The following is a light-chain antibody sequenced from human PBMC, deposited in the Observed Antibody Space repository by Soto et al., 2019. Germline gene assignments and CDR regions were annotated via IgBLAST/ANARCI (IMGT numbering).Light chain of an antibody. J-gene: IGLJ1*01. Sequence: QSVLTQPASVSGSPGQSITISCTGTSSDVGGYNYVSWYQPHPGTAPKLMIYDVSNRPSGVSNRFSGSKSVNTASLTISGLQAEDEADYNCSSDTSSSTHYVFGTGTQLTVL. CDR2: DVS. CDR3: SSDTSSSTHYV. CDR1: SSDVGGYNY. V-gene: IGLV2-14*01.